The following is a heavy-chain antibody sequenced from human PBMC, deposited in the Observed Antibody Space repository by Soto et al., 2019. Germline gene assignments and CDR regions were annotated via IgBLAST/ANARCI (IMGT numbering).Heavy chain of an antibody. CDR3: ATNFMITFGGVIGQARGAFDI. D-gene: IGHD3-16*02. CDR2: FDPEDGET. CDR1: GYTLTELS. Sequence: VKVSCKVSGYTLTELSMHWVRQAPGKGLEWMGGFDPEDGETIYAQKFQGRVTMTEDTSTDTAYMELSSLRSEDTAVYYCATNFMITFGGVIGQARGAFDIWGQGTMVTVSS. V-gene: IGHV1-24*01. J-gene: IGHJ3*02.